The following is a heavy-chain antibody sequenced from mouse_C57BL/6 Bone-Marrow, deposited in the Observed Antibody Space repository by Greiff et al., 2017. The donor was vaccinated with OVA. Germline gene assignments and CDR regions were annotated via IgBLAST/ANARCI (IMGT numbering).Heavy chain of an antibody. CDR3: ARYNSFNYFDY. V-gene: IGHV7-3*01. CDR1: GFTFTDYY. Sequence: EVQVVESGGGLVQPGGSLSLSCAASGFTFTDYYMSWVRQPPGKALEWLGFIRNKANGYTTEYSASVKGRFTISRDNSQSILYLQMNALRAEDSATYYCARYNSFNYFDYWGQGTTLPVPS. D-gene: IGHD3-1*01. J-gene: IGHJ2*01. CDR2: IRNKANGYTT.